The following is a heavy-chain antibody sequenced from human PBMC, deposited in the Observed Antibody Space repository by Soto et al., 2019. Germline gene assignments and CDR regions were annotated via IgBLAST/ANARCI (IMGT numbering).Heavy chain of an antibody. CDR3: AREIGGATFDY. CDR2: INPSGGST. V-gene: IGHV1-46*01. J-gene: IGHJ4*02. Sequence: GASVKVSCKASGDTFTSYYMHWVRQAPGQGLEWMGIINPSGGSTSYAQKFQGRVTMTRDTYTSTVYMELSSLRYEDTAVYYCAREIGGATFDYSGQGTLVTVSS. D-gene: IGHD1-26*01. CDR1: GDTFTSYY.